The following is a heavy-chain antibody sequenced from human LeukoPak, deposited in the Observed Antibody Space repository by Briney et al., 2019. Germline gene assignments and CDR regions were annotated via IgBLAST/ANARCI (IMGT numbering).Heavy chain of an antibody. D-gene: IGHD6-13*01. CDR1: GYSFTTYW. Sequence: GESLKISCKGSGYSFTTYWIGWVRQMPGKGLEWMGIIYPGDSDTTNSPSFQGQVTISADKSISTAYLQWSSLKASDSAVYYCGRIPAAGSLKGSFDIWGQGTMVTVSS. CDR2: IYPGDSDT. V-gene: IGHV5-51*01. CDR3: GRIPAAGSLKGSFDI. J-gene: IGHJ3*02.